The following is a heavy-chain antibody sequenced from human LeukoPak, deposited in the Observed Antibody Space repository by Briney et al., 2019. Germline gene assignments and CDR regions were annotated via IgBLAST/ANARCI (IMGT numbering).Heavy chain of an antibody. CDR3: ARAYSGSYLGAFDI. CDR1: GFTFSSYG. Sequence: PGGSLRLSCAASGFTFSSYGMHWVRQAPGKGLEWVAVIWYDGSNKYYADSVKGRFTISRDNSKNTLYLQMNSLRAEDTAVYYCARAYSGSYLGAFDIWGQGTMVTVSS. D-gene: IGHD1-26*01. CDR2: IWYDGSNK. V-gene: IGHV3-33*08. J-gene: IGHJ3*02.